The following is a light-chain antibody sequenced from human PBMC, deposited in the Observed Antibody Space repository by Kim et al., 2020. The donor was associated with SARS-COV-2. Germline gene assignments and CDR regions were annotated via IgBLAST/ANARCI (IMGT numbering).Light chain of an antibody. CDR1: SSNIGSNT. CDR2: SNN. J-gene: IGLJ2*01. Sequence: QSVLTQPPSASGTPGQRVTISCSGSSSNIGSNTVSWYQQLPGTAPKLLIHSNNQRPSGVPDRFSGSKSGTSASLAISGLQSEDEADYYCAAWDDSLNDVVFGGGTKLTVL. CDR3: AAWDDSLNDVV. V-gene: IGLV1-44*01.